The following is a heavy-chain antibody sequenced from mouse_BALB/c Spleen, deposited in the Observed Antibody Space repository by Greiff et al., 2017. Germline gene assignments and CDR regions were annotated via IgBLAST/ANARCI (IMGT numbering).Heavy chain of an antibody. V-gene: IGHV1-4*02. Sequence: VQLQQSAAELARPGASVKMSCKASGYTFTSYTMHWEKQRPGQGLEWIGYINPSSGYTEYNQKFKDKTTLTADKSSSTAYMQLSSLTSEDSAVYYCARSTMVTPWFAYWGQGTLVTVSA. CDR2: INPSSGYT. CDR3: ARSTMVTPWFAY. CDR1: GYTFTSYT. J-gene: IGHJ3*01. D-gene: IGHD2-1*01.